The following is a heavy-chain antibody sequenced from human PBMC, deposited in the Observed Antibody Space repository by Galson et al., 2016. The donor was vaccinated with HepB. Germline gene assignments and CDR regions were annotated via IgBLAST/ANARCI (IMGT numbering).Heavy chain of an antibody. V-gene: IGHV3-15*07. D-gene: IGHD3-16*02. CDR3: IAVGSYSYLELKY. CDR2: IKSKGSGGTT. CDR1: GFTFTNAW. J-gene: IGHJ4*02. Sequence: SLRLSCAASGFTFTNAWMNWVRQAPGKGLEWVGRIKSKGSGGTTDYAAPVKGRFTISRDDSKNTLFLQMDSLKTEDTAVYYCIAVGSYSYLELKYWGRGTLVTVSS.